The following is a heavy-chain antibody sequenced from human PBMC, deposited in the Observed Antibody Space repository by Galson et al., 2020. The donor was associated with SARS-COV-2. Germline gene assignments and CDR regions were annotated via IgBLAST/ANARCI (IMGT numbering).Heavy chain of an antibody. CDR3: AKDKPTALMAYYMDV. J-gene: IGHJ6*03. Sequence: GGSLRLSCAASGFTFDDYAMHWVRQAPGKGLEWVSGISWNSGSIGYADSVKGRFTISRDNAKNSLYLQMNSLRAEDTALYYCAKDKPTALMAYYMDVWGKGTTVTVS. V-gene: IGHV3-9*01. CDR1: GFTFDDYA. CDR2: ISWNSGSI.